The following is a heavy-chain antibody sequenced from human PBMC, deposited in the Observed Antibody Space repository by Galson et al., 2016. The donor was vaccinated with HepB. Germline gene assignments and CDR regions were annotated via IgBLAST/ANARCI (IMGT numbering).Heavy chain of an antibody. J-gene: IGHJ6*02. V-gene: IGHV4-4*01. D-gene: IGHD3-10*01. CDR3: ARGVATYYFASGTYYEPPGTTLDV. Sequence: ETLSLTCAVSGDSISSTHWWSWVRQPPGKGLEWIGEIYHGGSTNYNPSLKSRVTLSVDKSKNQFSLKLSSVTAADTAVYFCARGVATYYFASGTYYEPPGTTLDVWGQGTTVTVSS. CDR1: GDSISSTHW. CDR2: IYHGGST.